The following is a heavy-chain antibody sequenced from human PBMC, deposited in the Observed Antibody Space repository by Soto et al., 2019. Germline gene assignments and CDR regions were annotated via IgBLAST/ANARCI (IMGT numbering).Heavy chain of an antibody. CDR1: GFTFSAFS. V-gene: IGHV3-48*01. Sequence: GSLRLSCAASGFTFSAFSMNWVRQAPGKGLEWVSYISSGSNTIYYADSVRGRFTISRDNAKNSLYLQMDSLRAEDTAVYYCATERRRSSWCTFDYWGQGTLVTVSS. D-gene: IGHD6-13*01. CDR2: ISSGSNTI. J-gene: IGHJ4*02. CDR3: ATERRRSSWCTFDY.